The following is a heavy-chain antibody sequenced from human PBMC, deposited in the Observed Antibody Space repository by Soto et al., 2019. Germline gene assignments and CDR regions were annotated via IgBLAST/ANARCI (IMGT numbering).Heavy chain of an antibody. CDR3: ALRKTGSYCDY. CDR2: IGASGAGT. D-gene: IGHD1-26*01. Sequence: GGSLRLSCAASGFTFSSYAMSWVRQAPGKGLEWVSAIGASGAGTYYAEYVKGRFTISRDNSKNTLYLQMNSLRAEDTAVYYCALRKTGSYCDYWGQGTLVTVSS. V-gene: IGHV3-23*01. CDR1: GFTFSSYA. J-gene: IGHJ4*02.